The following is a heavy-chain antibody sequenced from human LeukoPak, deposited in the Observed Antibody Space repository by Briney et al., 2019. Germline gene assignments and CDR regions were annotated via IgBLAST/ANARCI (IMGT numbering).Heavy chain of an antibody. CDR1: GFTFSSYS. CDR2: ISSSSSTI. D-gene: IGHD3-16*01. V-gene: IGHV3-48*04. CDR3: ASTRIESYYDYVWGSSPEAYGMDV. Sequence: PGGSLRLSCAASGFTFSSYSMNWVRQAPGKGLEWVSYISSSSSTIYYADSVKGRFTISRDNAKNSLYLQMNSLRAEDTAVYYCASTRIESYYDYVWGSSPEAYGMDVWGQGTTVTVSS. J-gene: IGHJ6*02.